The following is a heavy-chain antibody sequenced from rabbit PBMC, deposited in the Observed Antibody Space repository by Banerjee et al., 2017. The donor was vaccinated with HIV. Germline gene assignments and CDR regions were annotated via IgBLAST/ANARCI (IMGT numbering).Heavy chain of an antibody. CDR1: GFSFSDGA. CDR3: TRGLVAGVLSL. CDR2: IYAGSSGST. J-gene: IGHJ4*01. Sequence: QEQLKESGGGLVQPGGSLKLSCKASGFSFSDGAMCWVRQAPGKGLEWIGCIYAGSSGSTYYASWAKGRFTISKTSSTTVTLQMTSLTAADTATYFCTRGLVAGVLSLWGPGTLVTVS. V-gene: IGHV1S45*01. D-gene: IGHD4-1*01.